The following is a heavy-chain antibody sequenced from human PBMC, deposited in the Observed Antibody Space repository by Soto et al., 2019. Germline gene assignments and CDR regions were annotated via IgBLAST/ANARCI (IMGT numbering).Heavy chain of an antibody. V-gene: IGHV3-21*01. D-gene: IGHD6-13*01. CDR1: GFTVSSKY. J-gene: IGHJ5*02. CDR3: TRDASRDSSARGWFDP. Sequence: PGGSLRLSCAASGFTVSSKYMNWVRQAPGKGLGWVSTISSNSAYIYYTDALSGRFTISRDNAKNSLHLQMNSLRAEDTAVYYCTRDASRDSSARGWFDPWGPGTRVTVSS. CDR2: ISSNSAYI.